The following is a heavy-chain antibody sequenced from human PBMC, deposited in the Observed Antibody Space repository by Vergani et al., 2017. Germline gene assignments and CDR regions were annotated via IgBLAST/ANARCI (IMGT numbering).Heavy chain of an antibody. Sequence: QVQLQESGPGLVKPSQTLSLTCTVSGGSINSHNYYWSWIRQPAGKGLEGIGRIHTSGSTNYNPSLKSRVTMSEDTSKNQFSLNLTSVTAADTAVYFCALTGWFGELNLDYWGKGTLVTVSS. V-gene: IGHV4-61*02. CDR2: IHTSGST. D-gene: IGHD3-10*01. J-gene: IGHJ4*02. CDR3: ALTGWFGELNLDY. CDR1: GGSINSHNYY.